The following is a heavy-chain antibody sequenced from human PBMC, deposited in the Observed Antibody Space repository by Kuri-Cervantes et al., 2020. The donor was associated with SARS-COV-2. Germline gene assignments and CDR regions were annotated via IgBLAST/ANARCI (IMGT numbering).Heavy chain of an antibody. D-gene: IGHD5-12*01. Sequence: GGSLRLSCAASGFTLSHNWMSWVRQAPGKGLEWVANIKQDGSEKYYVDSVKGRLAISRDNPKNSLYLQLNSLRAEDTAMYYCARGFELDYWGQGTLVTVSS. V-gene: IGHV3-7*03. CDR3: ARGFELDY. CDR2: IKQDGSEK. J-gene: IGHJ4*02. CDR1: GFTLSHNW.